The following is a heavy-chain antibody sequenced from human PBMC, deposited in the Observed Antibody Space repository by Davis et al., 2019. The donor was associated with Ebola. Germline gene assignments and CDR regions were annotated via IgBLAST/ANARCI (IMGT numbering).Heavy chain of an antibody. CDR1: GGSISSGGYS. CDR3: ARAPVGYYIDV. J-gene: IGHJ6*03. V-gene: IGHV4-30-2*01. CDR2: IYHSGST. Sequence: PSETLSLTCAVSGGSISSGGYSWSWIRQPPGKGLEWIGYIYHSGSTKYNPSLKSRVTITVDTSKNQFSLKLSSVTAADSAVYYCARAPVGYYIDVWGKGTTVTVSS.